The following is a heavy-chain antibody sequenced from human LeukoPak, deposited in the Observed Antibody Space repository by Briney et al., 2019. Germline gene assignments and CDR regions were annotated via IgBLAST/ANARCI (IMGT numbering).Heavy chain of an antibody. CDR3: AKSQLWFGELLVPFDY. Sequence: GGSLRLSCGASGFTFSNYGMHWVRQAPGKGLEWVSAISGSGGSTYYADSVKGRFTISRDNSKNTLYLQMNSLRAEDTAVYYCAKSQLWFGELLVPFDYWGQGTLVTVSS. CDR1: GFTFSNYG. D-gene: IGHD3-10*01. J-gene: IGHJ4*02. CDR2: ISGSGGST. V-gene: IGHV3-23*01.